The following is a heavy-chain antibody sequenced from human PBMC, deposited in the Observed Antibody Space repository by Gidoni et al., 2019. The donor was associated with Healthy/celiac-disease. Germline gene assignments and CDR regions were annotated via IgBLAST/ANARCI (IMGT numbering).Heavy chain of an antibody. CDR2: INPSGGST. Sequence: QVQLVQSGAEVKKPGASVKVSCKAYGYTLTSYYMHWVRPAPGQGLEWMGIINPSGGSTSYAQNFQCRVNMTRDTSTSTVYMELSSLRSEDTAVYYCASYSSSSLAFDYWGQGTLVTVSS. CDR1: GYTLTSYY. J-gene: IGHJ4*02. D-gene: IGHD6-6*01. V-gene: IGHV1-46*01. CDR3: ASYSSSSLAFDY.